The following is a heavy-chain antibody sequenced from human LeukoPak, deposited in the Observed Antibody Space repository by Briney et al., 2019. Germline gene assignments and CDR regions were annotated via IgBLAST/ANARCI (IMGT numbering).Heavy chain of an antibody. J-gene: IGHJ4*02. CDR2: IMKDRGVK. D-gene: IGHD4-17*01. V-gene: IGHV3-7*01. CDR3: ARNRDYGTFDY. CDR1: GFTFTSYW. Sequence: GGSLRLSCAASGFTFTSYWMTWVRQAPGQGLEWVANIMKDRGVKQYLDSVKGRFTISRDNAKNSLYLQMNSLRAEDTAVYYCARNRDYGTFDYWGQGVLVTVSS.